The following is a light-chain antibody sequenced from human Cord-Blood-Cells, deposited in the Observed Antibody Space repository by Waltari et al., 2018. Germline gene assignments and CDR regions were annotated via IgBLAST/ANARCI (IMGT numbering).Light chain of an antibody. CDR1: QSISSY. CDR2: AAS. V-gene: IGKV1-39*01. J-gene: IGKJ5*01. Sequence: DIQMTQSTSSLSASVGDRVTITCRVSQSISSYLNWYQQKPGKAPTLLIYAASSLQSGVPSRFSGSGSGTDVTLTISSLQPEDFATYYCQQSYSTPPITFGQGTRLEIK. CDR3: QQSYSTPPIT.